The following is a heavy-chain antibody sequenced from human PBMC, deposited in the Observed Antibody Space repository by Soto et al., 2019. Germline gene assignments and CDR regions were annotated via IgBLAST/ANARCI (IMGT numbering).Heavy chain of an antibody. Sequence: GGSLRLSCAASGFTFSSYAMHWVRQAPGKGLEWVAVISYDGSNKYYADSVKGRFTISRDNSKNTLYLQMNSLRAEDTAVYYCASIATVTTRFDYWGQGTLVTVSS. J-gene: IGHJ4*02. CDR3: ASIATVTTRFDY. CDR2: ISYDGSNK. CDR1: GFTFSSYA. V-gene: IGHV3-30-3*01. D-gene: IGHD4-17*01.